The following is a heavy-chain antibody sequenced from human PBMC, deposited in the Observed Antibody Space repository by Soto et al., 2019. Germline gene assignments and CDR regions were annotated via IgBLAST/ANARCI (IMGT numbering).Heavy chain of an antibody. J-gene: IGHJ4*02. Sequence: PWETLSLTCTVSGGSISSSSYYWGWIRQPPGKGLEWIGSIYYSGSTYYNPSLKSRVTISVDTSKNQFSLKLSSVPAADTAVYYCARALREWELLIPFYYFDYWGQGTLVTVSS. V-gene: IGHV4-39*01. CDR2: IYYSGST. CDR3: ARALREWELLIPFYYFDY. CDR1: GGSISSSSYY. D-gene: IGHD1-26*01.